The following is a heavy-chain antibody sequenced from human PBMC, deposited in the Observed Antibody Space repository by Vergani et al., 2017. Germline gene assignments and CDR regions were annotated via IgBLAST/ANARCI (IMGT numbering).Heavy chain of an antibody. Sequence: EVQLVQSGAEVKKPGESLKISCKGSGYRFTNYWIGWVRQMPGRGLEWMGIIYPDDSDTRYSPSFRGQVTISADKSINTAYLQWSSLKASDTAMYYCAKSLRRESVQCDSWGQGTLVTVSS. CDR2: IYPDDSDT. CDR1: GYRFTNYW. D-gene: IGHD3-10*01. CDR3: AKSLRRESVQCDS. J-gene: IGHJ4*02. V-gene: IGHV5-51*01.